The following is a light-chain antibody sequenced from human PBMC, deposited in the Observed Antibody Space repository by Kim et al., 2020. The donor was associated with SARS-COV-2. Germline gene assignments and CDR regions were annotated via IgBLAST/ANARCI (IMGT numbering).Light chain of an antibody. Sequence: QSALTQSASVSGSPGQSITISCTGTSSDVGGYDYVSWYQQHPGKAPKLIIYDVTNRPSGVSNRFSGSRSGNTASLTISGLQAEDEADYYCSSYTSSTTVVFGGGTKFIVL. CDR3: SSYTSSTTVV. V-gene: IGLV2-14*03. CDR1: SSDVGGYDY. CDR2: DVT. J-gene: IGLJ2*01.